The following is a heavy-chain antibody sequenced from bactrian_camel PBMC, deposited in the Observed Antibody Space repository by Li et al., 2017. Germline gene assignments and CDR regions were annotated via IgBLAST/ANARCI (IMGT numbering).Heavy chain of an antibody. CDR1: GFTFSSYW. J-gene: IGHJ4*01. V-gene: IGHV3S1*01. Sequence: HVQLVESGGGLVLPGGSLRLSCAASGFTFSSYWMYWVRQAPGKGLEWVSTSNRAGQGSDSTYYSDSMKGRFTISRDNAENTLYLRLDSLKTEDTAIYYCARDHHFYWGQGTQVTVS. CDR3: ARDHHFY. CDR2: SNRAGQGSDST.